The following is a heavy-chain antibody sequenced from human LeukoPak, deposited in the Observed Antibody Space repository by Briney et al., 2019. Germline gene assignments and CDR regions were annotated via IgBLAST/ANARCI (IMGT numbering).Heavy chain of an antibody. D-gene: IGHD5-18*01. CDR1: GFTLGSYA. J-gene: IGHJ4*02. CDR3: AKDFLRGYSYDHVSGVDY. CDR2: ISGSGGST. V-gene: IGHV3-23*01. Sequence: GGPLRLSCAASGFTLGSYAMSWVRQAPGKGLEWVSAISGSGGSTYYADSVKGRFTISRDNSKNTLYLQMNSLRAEDTAVYYCAKDFLRGYSYDHVSGVDYWGQGTLVTVSS.